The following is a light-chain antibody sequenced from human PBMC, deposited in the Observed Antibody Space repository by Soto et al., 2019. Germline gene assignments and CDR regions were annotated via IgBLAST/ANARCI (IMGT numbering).Light chain of an antibody. CDR1: QSVSSY. V-gene: IGKV3-11*01. CDR2: DAS. J-gene: IGKJ5*01. Sequence: VVTQSPGTVPWSPGERATLSCRASQSVSSYLAWYQQKPGQAPRLLIYDASNRATGIPARFSGSGSGTVYTFTISSLETEYIAVYFCQMRSNGQPLITVGQGTRLEIK. CDR3: QMRSNGQPLIT.